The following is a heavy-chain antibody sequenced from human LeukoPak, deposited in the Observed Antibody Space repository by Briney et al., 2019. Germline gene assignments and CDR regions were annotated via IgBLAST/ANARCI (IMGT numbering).Heavy chain of an antibody. CDR1: GGSISSGGYY. Sequence: SQTLSLTCTVSGGSISSGGYYWSWIRQHPGKGLEWIGYIYYSGSTYHNPSLKSRVTISVDTSKNQFSLKLSSVTAADTAVYYCARVSVHTPYYYYGMDVWGQGTTVTVSS. D-gene: IGHD2-15*01. CDR2: IYYSGST. V-gene: IGHV4-31*03. CDR3: ARVSVHTPYYYYGMDV. J-gene: IGHJ6*02.